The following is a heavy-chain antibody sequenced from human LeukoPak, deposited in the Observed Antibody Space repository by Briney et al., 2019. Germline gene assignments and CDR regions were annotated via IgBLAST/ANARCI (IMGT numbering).Heavy chain of an antibody. D-gene: IGHD6-19*01. CDR1: GFTFTIYV. CDR3: AKDHNSGWYRLGDY. J-gene: IGHJ4*02. Sequence: PGGSLRLSCAASGFTFTIYVVSWVRHAPGKGLEWVSSISGGGGTTYYADSVKGRFAISRDNSKDTLYLQMNSLRAEDTAVYYCAKDHNSGWYRLGDYWGQGTLVTVSS. CDR2: ISGGGGTT. V-gene: IGHV3-23*01.